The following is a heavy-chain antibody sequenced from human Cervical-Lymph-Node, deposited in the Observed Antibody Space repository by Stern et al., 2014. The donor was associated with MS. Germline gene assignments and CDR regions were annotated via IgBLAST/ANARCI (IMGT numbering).Heavy chain of an antibody. CDR3: AREGGNTAEYFQH. CDR2: IWYDGSNT. J-gene: IGHJ1*01. V-gene: IGHV3-33*01. CDR1: GFTFSSSG. Sequence: VQLVESGGGVVQPGRSLRPPCAAAGFTFSSSGMHGVRQAPAKGREGLRIIWYDGSNTYYADSVKGRFTISRDNSKNTLYLQMNSLRAEDTAVYYCAREGGNTAEYFQHWGQGTLVTVSS. D-gene: IGHD4-23*01.